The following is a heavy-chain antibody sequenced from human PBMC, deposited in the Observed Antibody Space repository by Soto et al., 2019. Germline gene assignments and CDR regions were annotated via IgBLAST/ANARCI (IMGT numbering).Heavy chain of an antibody. CDR3: TEFGGEPDV. V-gene: IGHV3-73*01. J-gene: IGHJ6*02. Sequence: PGGSMRLSCAASGFTFSNAWMTWVRQASGKGLEWVGRIRSKANSYATAYAASVKGRFTISRDDSKNTAYLQMNSLKTEDTAVYYCTEFGGEPDVWGQGTTVTVSS. CDR2: IRSKANSYAT. D-gene: IGHD3-10*01. CDR1: GFTFSNAW.